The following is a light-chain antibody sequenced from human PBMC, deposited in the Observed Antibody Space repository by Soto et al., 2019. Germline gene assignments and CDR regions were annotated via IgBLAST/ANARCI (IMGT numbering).Light chain of an antibody. CDR3: SSYAGRNTVV. Sequence: QSVLAQPPSASGSPGQSVTISCTGTSGDVGGDNYVSWYQQHPGKAPKLMIYEVNKRPSGVPYRFPGSKSGNTASPTVSGLQAEDEADYYCSSYAGRNTVVFGTGTKVTV. CDR2: EVN. CDR1: SGDVGGDNY. V-gene: IGLV2-8*01. J-gene: IGLJ1*01.